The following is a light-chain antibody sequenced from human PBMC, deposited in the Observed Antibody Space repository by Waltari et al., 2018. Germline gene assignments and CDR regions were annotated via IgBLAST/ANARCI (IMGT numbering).Light chain of an antibody. CDR3: QSADTTDYVL. Sequence: SYVLTQPPSVSVAPGKTARITCGGDNIGSKSVHWYQQKPGQAPVMVIFKDSERPSEIPERFSGSTSGTTGTLTISGVQAEDEADYYCQSADTTDYVLFGGGTSLTVL. CDR1: NIGSKS. CDR2: KDS. J-gene: IGLJ2*01. V-gene: IGLV3-21*01.